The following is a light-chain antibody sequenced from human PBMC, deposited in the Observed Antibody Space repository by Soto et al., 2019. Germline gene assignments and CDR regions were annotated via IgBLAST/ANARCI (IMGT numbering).Light chain of an antibody. J-gene: IGKJ5*01. Sequence: EIVLTQSPATLSVSPGERAALCCRPSQSVSSNLAWYQQKPGQAPRLLIYGTSIRATGVPARFSGGGSGTEFTLTISGLQSADFAVYYCQQYNNWPLITFGQGTRLEIK. CDR3: QQYNNWPLIT. V-gene: IGKV3-15*01. CDR2: GTS. CDR1: QSVSSN.